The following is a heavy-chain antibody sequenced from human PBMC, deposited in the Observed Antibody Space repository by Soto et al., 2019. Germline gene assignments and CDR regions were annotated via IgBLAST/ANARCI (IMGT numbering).Heavy chain of an antibody. CDR2: IIPIFGTA. V-gene: IGHV1-69*13. Sequence: ASVKVSCKASGGTFSSYAISWVRQAPGQGLEWMGGIIPIFGTANYAQKFQGRVTITADESTSTAYMELSSLRSEDTAVYYCARRVPAAENHYYYYGMDVWGQGTTVTVSS. J-gene: IGHJ6*02. CDR3: ARRVPAAENHYYYYGMDV. D-gene: IGHD2-2*01. CDR1: GGTFSSYA.